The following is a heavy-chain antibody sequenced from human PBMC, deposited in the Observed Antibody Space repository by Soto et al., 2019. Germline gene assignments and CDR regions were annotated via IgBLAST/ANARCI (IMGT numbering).Heavy chain of an antibody. J-gene: IGHJ4*02. Sequence: QVQLQESGPGLVKPSGTLSLTCAVSSGSFTSNNWWTWVRQPPGQGLEWIGEIYRTGSTNYNPSHKNSVTISIDTSDNQFSLKVTSLTAADTAVDYSASRDPGTSVDYWGQGTLVTVSS. CDR3: ASRDPGTSVDY. V-gene: IGHV4-4*02. D-gene: IGHD1-7*01. CDR1: SGSFTSNNW. CDR2: IYRTGST.